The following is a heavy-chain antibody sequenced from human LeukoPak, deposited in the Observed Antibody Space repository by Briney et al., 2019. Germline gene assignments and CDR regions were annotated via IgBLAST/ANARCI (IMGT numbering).Heavy chain of an antibody. CDR1: GFTFRNSC. CDR2: ICGTGVGT. D-gene: IGHD1-20*01. Sequence: GSLKLSCAASGFTFRNSCMSWVRPAPGKGLEWGLTICGTGVGTFYADSVKGRLTISRDNPKNTLYLQMNSLRAEDTAVYYCAKNNWNDMPFVDYWGQGTLVTVSS. V-gene: IGHV3-23*01. CDR3: AKNNWNDMPFVDY. J-gene: IGHJ4*02.